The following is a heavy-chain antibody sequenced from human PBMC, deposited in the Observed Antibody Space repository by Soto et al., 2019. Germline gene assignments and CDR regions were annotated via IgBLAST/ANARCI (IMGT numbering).Heavy chain of an antibody. V-gene: IGHV3-21*01. J-gene: IGHJ4*02. D-gene: IGHD3-10*01. Sequence: PGGSLRLSCAASGFTFSSYSMNWVRQAPGKGLEWVSSISSSSSYIYYADSVKGRFTISRDNAKNSLYLQMSSLRAEDTAVYYCARNYGSGSYSVDYWGQGTLVTVSS. CDR3: ARNYGSGSYSVDY. CDR2: ISSSSSYI. CDR1: GFTFSSYS.